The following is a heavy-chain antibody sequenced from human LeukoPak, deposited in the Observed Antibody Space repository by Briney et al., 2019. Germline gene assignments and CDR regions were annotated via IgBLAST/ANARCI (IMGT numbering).Heavy chain of an antibody. D-gene: IGHD6-19*01. Sequence: GSLRLFFSASGFTVNSYYLGWVRQASGKGLEWGSVIFSGGDTYYADSVKGRFTISRDNSKNMIYLEMSSLKAEDTAVYYCAKERSLEIAVAGTIFDYWGQGTLVTVSS. CDR1: GFTVNSYY. CDR3: AKERSLEIAVAGTIFDY. J-gene: IGHJ4*02. V-gene: IGHV3-66*01. CDR2: IFSGGDT.